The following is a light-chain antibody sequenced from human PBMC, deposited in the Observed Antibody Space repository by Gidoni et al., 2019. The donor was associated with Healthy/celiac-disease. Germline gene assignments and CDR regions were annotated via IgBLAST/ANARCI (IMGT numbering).Light chain of an antibody. V-gene: IGKV1-9*01. CDR3: QQFNSYPWT. J-gene: IGKJ1*01. CDR1: QGISSY. Sequence: DIQFTQSPSFLSASVGDRVTITCRASQGISSYLAWYQQKPGKAPKLLIYAASTLQSGVPPRFSGSGSGTEFTLTISSLQPEDVATYYCQQFNSYPWTFGQGTKVEIK. CDR2: AAS.